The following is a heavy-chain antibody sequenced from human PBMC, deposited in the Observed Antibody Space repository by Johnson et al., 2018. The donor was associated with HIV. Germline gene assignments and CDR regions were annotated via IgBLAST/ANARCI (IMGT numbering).Heavy chain of an antibody. CDR2: IWYDGNNK. J-gene: IGHJ3*02. V-gene: IGHV3-30*19. D-gene: IGHD6-13*01. CDR3: ARDGGIATALDGFDI. CDR1: GFTFRSYG. Sequence: QVQLVESGGGVVQPGRSLRLSCAASGFTFRSYGMHWVRQAPGKGLEWVAVIWYDGNNKYYTESVKGRFPISRDNSKNTLYLQMNSLRSEDTAVYYCARDGGIATALDGFDIWGQGTMVTVSS.